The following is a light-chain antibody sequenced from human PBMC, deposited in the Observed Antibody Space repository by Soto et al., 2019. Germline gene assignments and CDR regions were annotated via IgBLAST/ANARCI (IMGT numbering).Light chain of an antibody. V-gene: IGKV3-11*01. CDR1: QSVSSY. Sequence: EIVLTQSPATLSLSPGERATLSCRASQSVSSYLAWYQQKPGQAPRLLIYDASNRATGIPARFSGSGSGKIFTLTISSLEPEDFAVYYCQQRSNWALTFGGGTKVEIK. CDR2: DAS. J-gene: IGKJ4*01. CDR3: QQRSNWALT.